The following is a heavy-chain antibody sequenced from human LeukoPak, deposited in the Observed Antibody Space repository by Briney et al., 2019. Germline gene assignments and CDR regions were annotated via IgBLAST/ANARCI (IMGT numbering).Heavy chain of an antibody. J-gene: IGHJ5*02. Sequence: SETLSLTCAVYGGSFSGYYWSWIRQPPGKGLEWIREINYSGSTYYNPSLKSRVTISVDTSKNQFSLKLSSVTAADTAVYYCARRGFVVVPAATKTNWFDPWGQGTLVTVSS. CDR2: INYSGST. CDR1: GGSFSGYY. CDR3: ARRGFVVVPAATKTNWFDP. V-gene: IGHV4-34*01. D-gene: IGHD2-2*01.